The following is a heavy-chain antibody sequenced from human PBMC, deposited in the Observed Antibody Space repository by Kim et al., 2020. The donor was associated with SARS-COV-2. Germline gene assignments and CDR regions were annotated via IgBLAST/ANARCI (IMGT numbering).Heavy chain of an antibody. V-gene: IGHV4-39*01. J-gene: IGHJ4*02. CDR3: ARGLDY. Sequence: FYSGPTDYNPSLKRRLTISVDTSKNQFSLKLTSVTAADTAVYYCARGLDYWGQGTLVTVSS. CDR2: FYSGPT.